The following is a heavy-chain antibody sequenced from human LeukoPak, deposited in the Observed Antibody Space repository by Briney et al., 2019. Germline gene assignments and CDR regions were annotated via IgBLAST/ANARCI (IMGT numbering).Heavy chain of an antibody. V-gene: IGHV3-15*05. Sequence: PGGSQRLSCAASGFNFSSAWMTWVRQAPGKGREWVGRIKNKTEGGTTDYAAPVKGRFTISRDDSANMLYLQMNSLKIEDTAVYYCTTRKSIWGQGTLVTVSS. D-gene: IGHD2-21*01. J-gene: IGHJ4*02. CDR2: IKNKTEGGTT. CDR3: TTRKSI. CDR1: GFNFSSAW.